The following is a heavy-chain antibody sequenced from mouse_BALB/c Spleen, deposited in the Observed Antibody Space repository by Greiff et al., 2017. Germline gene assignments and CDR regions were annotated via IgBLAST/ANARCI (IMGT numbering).Heavy chain of an antibody. CDR3: ARGNYAFDY. CDR1: GYSITSDYA. V-gene: IGHV3-2*02. D-gene: IGHD1-1*01. CDR2: ISYSGST. J-gene: IGHJ2*01. Sequence: EVKLVESGPGLVKPSQSLSLTCTVTGYSITSDYAWNWIRQFPGNKLEWMGYISYSGSTSYNPSLKSRISITRDTSKNQFFLQLNSVTTEDTATYYCARGNYAFDYWGQGTTLTVSS.